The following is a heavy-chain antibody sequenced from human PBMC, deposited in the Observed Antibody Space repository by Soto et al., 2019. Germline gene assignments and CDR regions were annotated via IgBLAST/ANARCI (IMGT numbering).Heavy chain of an antibody. CDR1: GFTFSSYA. V-gene: IGHV3-23*01. CDR3: AKSSPPNWPPPGHFDY. Sequence: PGGSLRLSCAASGFTFSSYAMSWVRQAPGKGLEWVSAISGSGGSTYYADSVKGRFTISRDNSKNTLYLQMNSLRAEDTAVYYCAKSSPPNWPPPGHFDYWGQGTLVTVSS. J-gene: IGHJ4*02. CDR2: ISGSGGST.